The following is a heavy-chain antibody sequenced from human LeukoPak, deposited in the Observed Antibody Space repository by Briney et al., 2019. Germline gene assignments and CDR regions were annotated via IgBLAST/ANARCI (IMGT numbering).Heavy chain of an antibody. CDR2: ISAYNGNT. J-gene: IGHJ3*02. CDR3: ARAVYYDILTGYYFDAFDI. CDR1: GYTFTSYG. V-gene: IGHV1-18*04. Sequence: ASVKVSCKASGYTFTSYGISWVRQAPGQGLEWMGWISAYNGNTNYAQKLQGRVTMTTDTSTSTDYMELMSLRSDDTAVYYCARAVYYDILTGYYFDAFDIWGQGTMVTVSA. D-gene: IGHD3-9*01.